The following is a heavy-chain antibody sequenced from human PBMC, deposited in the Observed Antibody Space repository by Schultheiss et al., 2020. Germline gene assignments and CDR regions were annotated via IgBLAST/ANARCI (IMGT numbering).Heavy chain of an antibody. Sequence: ASVKVSCKASGYTFTSYDINWVRQATGQGLEWMGWISAYNGNTNYAQKLQGRVTMTTDTSTSTAYMELRSLRSDDTAVYYCASTVGATTGGPVDYWGQGTLVTVSS. D-gene: IGHD1-26*01. J-gene: IGHJ4*02. CDR3: ASTVGATTGGPVDY. CDR1: GYTFTSYD. CDR2: ISAYNGNT. V-gene: IGHV1-18*01.